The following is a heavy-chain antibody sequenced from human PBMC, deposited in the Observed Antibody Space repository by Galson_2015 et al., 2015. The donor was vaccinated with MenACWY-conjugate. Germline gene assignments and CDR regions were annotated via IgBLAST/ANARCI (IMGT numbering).Heavy chain of an antibody. J-gene: IGHJ4*02. CDR3: AKDLEATGNYFDY. D-gene: IGHD1-1*01. CDR1: GFTFSSYA. V-gene: IGHV3-23*01. Sequence: SLRLSCAASGFTFSSYAMSWVRQAPGMGLEWVSAISGSGGNTDYADSVKGRFTISRDNSKNTLYLQMNSLRAEDTAVYYCAKDLEATGNYFDYWGRGTLVTVSS. CDR2: ISGSGGNT.